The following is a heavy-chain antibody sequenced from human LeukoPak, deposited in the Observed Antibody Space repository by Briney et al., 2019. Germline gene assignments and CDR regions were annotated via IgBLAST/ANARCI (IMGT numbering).Heavy chain of an antibody. J-gene: IGHJ4*02. CDR2: ISGSGGST. CDR3: AINPIYYGSGFDY. D-gene: IGHD3-10*01. Sequence: PGGSLRLSCAASGFTFSSYAMSWVRQAPGKGLEWVSAISGSGGSTYYADSVKGRFTISRDNSKNTLYLQMNSLRAEDTAVYYCAINPIYYGSGFDYWGQGTLVTVSS. V-gene: IGHV3-23*01. CDR1: GFTFSSYA.